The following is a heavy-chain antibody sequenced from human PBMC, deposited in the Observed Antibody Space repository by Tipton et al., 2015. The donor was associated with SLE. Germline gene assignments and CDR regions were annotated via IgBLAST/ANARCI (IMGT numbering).Heavy chain of an antibody. D-gene: IGHD2-2*01. CDR2: IYYSGST. CDR3: ARGVKYCSSTSCYQGDFWYFDL. CDR1: GGSISSSSYY. Sequence: LRLSCTVSGGSISSSSYYWGWIRQPPGKGLEWIGSIYYSGSTYYNPSLKSRVTISVDTSKNQFSLKLSSVTAADTAVYYCARGVKYCSSTSCYQGDFWYFDLWGRGPLVTVSS. V-gene: IGHV4-39*07. J-gene: IGHJ2*01.